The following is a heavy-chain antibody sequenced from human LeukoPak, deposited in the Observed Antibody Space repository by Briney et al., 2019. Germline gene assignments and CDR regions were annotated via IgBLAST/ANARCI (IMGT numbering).Heavy chain of an antibody. J-gene: IGHJ4*02. V-gene: IGHV4-34*01. CDR1: GGSFSGYY. CDR3: ARPGDLAPYYDFWSGYRSYYFDY. Sequence: SETLSLTCAVYGGSFSGYYWSWIRQPPGKGLEWIGGINHSGSTNYNPSLKSRVTISVDTSKNQFSLKLSSVTAADTAVYYCARPGDLAPYYDFWSGYRSYYFDYWGQGTLVTVSS. CDR2: INHSGST. D-gene: IGHD3-3*01.